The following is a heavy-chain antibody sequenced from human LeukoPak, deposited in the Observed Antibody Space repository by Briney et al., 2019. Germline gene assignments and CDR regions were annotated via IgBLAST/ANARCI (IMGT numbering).Heavy chain of an antibody. D-gene: IGHD5-24*01. J-gene: IGHJ4*02. CDR3: ARDLSGWLQYWVLFDY. CDR1: GFTFSSYS. Sequence: GGSLRLSCAASGFTFSSYSMNWVRQAPGKGLEWVSSISSSSYIYYADSVKGRFTISRDNAKNSLYLQMNSLRAEDTAVYYCARDLSGWLQYWVLFDYWGQGTLVTVSS. CDR2: ISSSSYI. V-gene: IGHV3-21*01.